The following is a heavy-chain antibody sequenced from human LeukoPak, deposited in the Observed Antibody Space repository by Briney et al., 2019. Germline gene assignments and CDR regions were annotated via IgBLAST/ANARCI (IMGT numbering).Heavy chain of an antibody. J-gene: IGHJ3*02. Sequence: ASVKVSCNASGYTFTSYGISWVRQAPGQGLEWMGWISAYNGNTNYAQKLQGRVTMTTDTSTSTAYMELRSPRSDDTAVYYCARVSGSFDAFDIWGQGTMVTVSS. V-gene: IGHV1-18*01. CDR3: ARVSGSFDAFDI. CDR1: GYTFTSYG. D-gene: IGHD1-26*01. CDR2: ISAYNGNT.